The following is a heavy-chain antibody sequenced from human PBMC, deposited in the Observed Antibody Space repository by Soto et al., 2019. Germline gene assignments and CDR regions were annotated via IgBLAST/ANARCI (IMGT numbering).Heavy chain of an antibody. Sequence: EGQLLESGGSLVQPGESLRLSCAASGFNFRSFAMNWVRQAPGKGLEWVSTISGGAATTYADSVKGRLTISRDNSKNTVSLQMNSLTAEDTAVYYCAKGSHIAARPFFFDSWGRGTLVTVSS. CDR1: GFNFRSFA. CDR3: AKGSHIAARPFFFDS. D-gene: IGHD6-6*01. CDR2: ISGGAAT. J-gene: IGHJ4*02. V-gene: IGHV3-23*01.